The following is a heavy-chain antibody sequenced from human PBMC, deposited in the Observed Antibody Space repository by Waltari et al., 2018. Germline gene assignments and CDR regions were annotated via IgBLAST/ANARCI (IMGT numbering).Heavy chain of an antibody. J-gene: IGHJ3*01. CDR3: AKDRVGYFDLLVRAFDF. CDR1: GFPFSSYA. D-gene: IGHD3-9*01. V-gene: IGHV3-23*01. Sequence: EVQLLESGGGLVHPGGSLTLSCAVSGFPFSSYAMSWVRQGPGKGLEWVSTISGSSSRIHYADSVKGRLTISRDNSKNTLFLQMNSLRPEDTAVYFCAKDRVGYFDLLVRAFDFWGPGTMVIVSS. CDR2: ISGSSSRI.